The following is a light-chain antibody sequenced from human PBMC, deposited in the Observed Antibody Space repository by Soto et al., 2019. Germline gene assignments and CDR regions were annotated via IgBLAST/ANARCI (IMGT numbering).Light chain of an antibody. V-gene: IGLV2-23*02. J-gene: IGLJ7*01. CDR2: EVS. CDR1: SSDVGSHNL. Sequence: QSALTQPASVSGSPGQSITISCTGTSSDVGSHNLVSWYQQHPGQAPKLMIYEVSKRPLGVSARFSDYKCGNTASLTISGLQAEDETVYYCCSYGGSRAVFGAGTQLTVL. CDR3: CSYGGSRAV.